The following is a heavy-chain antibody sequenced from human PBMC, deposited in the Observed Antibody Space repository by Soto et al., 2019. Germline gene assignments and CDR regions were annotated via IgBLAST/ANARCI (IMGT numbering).Heavy chain of an antibody. CDR1: GGSISSYY. CDR3: ARAPTDIVVVPAAMGTYMDV. Sequence: SETLSLTCTVSGGSISSYYWSWIRQPPGKGLEWIGYIYYSGSTNYNPSLKSRVTISVDTSKNQFSLKLSSVTAADTAMYYCARAPTDIVVVPAAMGTYMDVWGKGTTVTVSS. CDR2: IYYSGST. J-gene: IGHJ6*03. D-gene: IGHD2-2*01. V-gene: IGHV4-59*01.